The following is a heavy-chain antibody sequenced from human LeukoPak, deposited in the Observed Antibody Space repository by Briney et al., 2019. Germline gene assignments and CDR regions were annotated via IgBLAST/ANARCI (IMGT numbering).Heavy chain of an antibody. J-gene: IGHJ4*02. CDR3: AKWPEGATPKFHH. Sequence: GGSLRLSCAASGFTFSSYAMSWVRQAPGKGLEAPGKGLEWVSTISASGHATYYPDSVRGRFTISRDNSRSTLHLQMDSLRAEDSALYYCAKWPEGATPKFHHWGQGTLVTVSS. CDR2: ISASGHAT. CDR1: GFTFSSYA. D-gene: IGHD1-26*01. V-gene: IGHV3-23*01.